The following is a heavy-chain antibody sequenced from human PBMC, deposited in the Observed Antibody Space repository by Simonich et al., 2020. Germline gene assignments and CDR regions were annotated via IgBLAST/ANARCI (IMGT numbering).Heavy chain of an antibody. CDR3: ARDSYSSWYFDL. V-gene: IGHV1-2*02. Sequence: QVQLVQSGAEVKKPGASVKVSCKASGYHFTGYYMHWVRQAPGQGLEWMGWITPNRGGTNYAQKFRGRVTMTRDTSISTAYMELSRLRSDDTAVYYCARDSYSSWYFDLWGRGTLVTVSS. CDR1: GYHFTGYY. CDR2: ITPNRGGT. J-gene: IGHJ2*01. D-gene: IGHD6-13*01.